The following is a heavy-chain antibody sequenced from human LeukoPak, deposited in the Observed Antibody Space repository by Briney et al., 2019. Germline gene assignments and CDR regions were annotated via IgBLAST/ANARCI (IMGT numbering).Heavy chain of an antibody. D-gene: IGHD2-2*02. CDR3: ARDSSAAAINYFYYYMDV. J-gene: IGHJ6*03. CDR2: ISGSGAVI. Sequence: GGSLRLSCAASGFTFNDYYTSWIRQAPGKGPEWVSYISGSGAVIYHADSVKGRFTVSRDNAKNSLYLQMNSLRAEDTAVYYCARDSSAAAINYFYYYMDVWGTGTTVTVSS. CDR1: GFTFNDYY. V-gene: IGHV3-11*01.